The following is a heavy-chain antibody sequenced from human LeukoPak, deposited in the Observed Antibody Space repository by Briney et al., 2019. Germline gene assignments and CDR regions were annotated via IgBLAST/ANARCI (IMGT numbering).Heavy chain of an antibody. J-gene: IGHJ4*02. CDR3: ARGVSYYYVSLDY. CDR2: FSHSGGT. Sequence: SETLSLTCTVSGDSVSNYYWIWLRQPPGKGLEWIGYFSHSGGTSYNPSLKSRVTISVDRSNNQFSLKLTSVTAADTAVYYCARGVSYYYVSLDYWGQGTLVTVSS. V-gene: IGHV4-59*08. D-gene: IGHD3-10*01. CDR1: GDSVSNYY.